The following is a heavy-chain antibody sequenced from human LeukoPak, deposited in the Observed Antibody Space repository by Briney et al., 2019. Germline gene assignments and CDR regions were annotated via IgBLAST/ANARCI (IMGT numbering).Heavy chain of an antibody. CDR1: GFTFSSYS. D-gene: IGHD3-10*01. CDR3: ARDSVRGVIIPFDY. J-gene: IGHJ4*02. CDR2: ISSSSSYI. Sequence: PGGSLRLSCAASGFTFSSYSMNWVRQAPGKGLEWVSSISSSSSYIYYADSVKGRFTISRDNAKNSLYLQMNSLRAEDTAVYYCARDSVRGVIIPFDYWGQGTLVTVSS. V-gene: IGHV3-21*01.